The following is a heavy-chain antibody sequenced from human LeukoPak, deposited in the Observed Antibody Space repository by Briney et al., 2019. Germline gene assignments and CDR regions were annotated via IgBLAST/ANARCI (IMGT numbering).Heavy chain of an antibody. CDR3: ARDVRWNYTPDAFDI. CDR2: IKQDGSEK. CDR1: GFTFSSYW. J-gene: IGHJ3*02. V-gene: IGHV3-7*01. D-gene: IGHD1-7*01. Sequence: GGSLRLSCAASGFTFSSYWMSWVRQAPGKGLEWVANIKQDGSEKYYVDSVKGRFTISRDNAKNSLYLQMNSLRAEDTAVYYCARDVRWNYTPDAFDIWGQGTMVTVSS.